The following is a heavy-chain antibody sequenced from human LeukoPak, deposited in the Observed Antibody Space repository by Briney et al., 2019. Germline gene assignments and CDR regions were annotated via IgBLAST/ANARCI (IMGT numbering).Heavy chain of an antibody. J-gene: IGHJ4*02. Sequence: VASVKVSCKASGGTFSSYAISWVRQAPGQGLEWMGGIIPIFGTANYAQKFQGRVTITTDESTSTAYMELSSLRSEDTAVYYCARGKDGYKRGYPLGFDYWGQGTLVTVSS. CDR1: GGTFSSYA. CDR3: ARGKDGYKRGYPLGFDY. V-gene: IGHV1-69*05. CDR2: IIPIFGTA. D-gene: IGHD5-24*01.